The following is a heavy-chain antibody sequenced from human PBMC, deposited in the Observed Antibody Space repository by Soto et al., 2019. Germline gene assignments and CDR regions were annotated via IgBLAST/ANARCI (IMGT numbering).Heavy chain of an antibody. D-gene: IGHD1-7*01. Sequence: PGGSLRLSCAASGFTVSDNVLIWFRQAPGKGLEWLSILYSGGATFYADSVRGRFTISRDDSKNTLYFQMKGLSAEDTAVYYCARGNYFGELFFDFWVHGTLVTVSS. CDR2: LYSGGAT. CDR3: ARGNYFGELFFDF. CDR1: GFTVSDNV. V-gene: IGHV3-66*01. J-gene: IGHJ4*01.